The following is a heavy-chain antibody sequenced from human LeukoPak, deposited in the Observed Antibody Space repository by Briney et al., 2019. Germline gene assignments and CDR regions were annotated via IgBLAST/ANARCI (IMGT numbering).Heavy chain of an antibody. CDR2: ISGDGTET. CDR3: ARDPGRQYSSIVDV. J-gene: IGHJ6*02. CDR1: GLIFRNYA. D-gene: IGHD6-19*01. V-gene: IGHV3-21*04. Sequence: GGSLRLSCTASGLIFRNYAMTWVRQAPRKGLEWVSTISGDGTETFYADSVKGRFTISRDNAKNSLYLQMDSLRAEDTAVYYCARDPGRQYSSIVDVWGQGTTVTVSS.